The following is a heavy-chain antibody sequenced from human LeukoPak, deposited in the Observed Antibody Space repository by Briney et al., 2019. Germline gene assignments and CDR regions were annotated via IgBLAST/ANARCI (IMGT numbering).Heavy chain of an antibody. CDR2: ISSSSSTI. Sequence: GGSLRLSCAASGFTFSSYSMNWVRQAPGKGLEWVSYISSSSSTIYYADSVKGRFTISRDNAKNSLYLQMNSLRAEDTAVYYCARDLYRRKGLSYYYMDVWGKGTTVTVSS. V-gene: IGHV3-48*04. J-gene: IGHJ6*03. CDR1: GFTFSSYS. CDR3: ARDLYRRKGLSYYYMDV. D-gene: IGHD1-26*01.